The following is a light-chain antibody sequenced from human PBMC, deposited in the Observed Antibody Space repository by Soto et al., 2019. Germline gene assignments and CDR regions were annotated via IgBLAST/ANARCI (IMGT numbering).Light chain of an antibody. CDR3: QQRVT. J-gene: IGKJ5*01. CDR2: DAS. Sequence: EIVLTQSPATLSLSPGERATLSCRASQSVSSYLAWHQQKPGQAPRLLIYDASNRATGIPARFSGSGSGTDFTLTISSLEPEDFAVYYCQQRVTFGQGTRLEIK. CDR1: QSVSSY. V-gene: IGKV3-11*01.